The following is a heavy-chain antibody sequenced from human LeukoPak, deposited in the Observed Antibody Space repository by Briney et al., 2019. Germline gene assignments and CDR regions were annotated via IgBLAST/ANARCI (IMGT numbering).Heavy chain of an antibody. CDR2: INQDASEK. Sequence: GGSLRLSCAASGLIFSNYWMGWVRLAPGKGLEWVASINQDASEKYYVDSVKGRFTISRDNAKNSLYLQINSLRVEDTAVYYCARASSGRYFAFIDYWGQGILVTVSS. CDR1: GLIFSNYW. D-gene: IGHD1-26*01. V-gene: IGHV3-7*01. CDR3: ARASSGRYFAFIDY. J-gene: IGHJ4*02.